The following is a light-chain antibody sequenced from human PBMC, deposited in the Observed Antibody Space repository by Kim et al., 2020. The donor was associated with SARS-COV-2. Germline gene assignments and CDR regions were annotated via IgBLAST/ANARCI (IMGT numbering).Light chain of an antibody. Sequence: SYELTQPPSVSVSPGQTASITCSGDKLGDKYACWYQQKPGQYPVLVIYQDSKRPSGIPERFAGSNTGNTATLTISGTQAMDEADYYCQAWDSSPYVVFGG. J-gene: IGLJ2*01. CDR1: KLGDKY. CDR3: QAWDSSPYVV. V-gene: IGLV3-1*01. CDR2: QDS.